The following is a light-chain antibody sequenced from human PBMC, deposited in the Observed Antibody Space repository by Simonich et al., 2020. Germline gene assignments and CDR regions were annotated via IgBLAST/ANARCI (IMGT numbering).Light chain of an antibody. CDR1: SSDVGGYNY. Sequence: QSALTQPASVSGSPGQSITISCTGTSSDVGGYNYVSWYQQHPGKAPKLMIYDVSTRPSGVSNRFSGSKSGNTASLTISGLQAEDEADYYCSSYTSSGTFVVFGGGTKLTVL. CDR3: SSYTSSGTFVV. CDR2: DVS. V-gene: IGLV2-14*03. J-gene: IGLJ2*01.